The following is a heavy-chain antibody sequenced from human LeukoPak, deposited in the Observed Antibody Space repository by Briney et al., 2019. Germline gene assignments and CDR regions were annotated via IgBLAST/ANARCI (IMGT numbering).Heavy chain of an antibody. J-gene: IGHJ4*02. Sequence: PGRSRRLSCAASGFTFSAYAMHWLRRAPGKGLEWVALITYDGSDKYYADSVKGRFSLSRDNSKNTVSLQMDSLRPEDTAVYYCAKGFGGRSWAFNYWGQGTLVTVSS. CDR1: GFTFSAYA. V-gene: IGHV3-30*18. CDR2: ITYDGSDK. CDR3: AKGFGGRSWAFNY. D-gene: IGHD3-16*01.